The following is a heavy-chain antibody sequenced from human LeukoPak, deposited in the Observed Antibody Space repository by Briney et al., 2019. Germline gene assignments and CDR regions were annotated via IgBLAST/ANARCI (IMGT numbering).Heavy chain of an antibody. CDR1: GYTFTSYG. CDR3: ARVAVVGPYYYGSGSPAGLDY. J-gene: IGHJ4*02. D-gene: IGHD3-10*01. CDR2: ISAYNGNT. V-gene: IGHV1-18*01. Sequence: GASVKVSCKASGYTFTSYGISWVRQAPGQGLEWMGWISAYNGNTNYAQKLQGRVTMTTDTSTSTAYMELRSLRSADTAVYYCARVAVVGPYYYGSGSPAGLDYWGQGALVTVSS.